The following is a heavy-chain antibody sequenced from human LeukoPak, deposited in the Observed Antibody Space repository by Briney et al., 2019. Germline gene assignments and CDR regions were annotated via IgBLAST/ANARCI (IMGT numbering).Heavy chain of an antibody. J-gene: IGHJ3*02. CDR3: ARDLVTVTKGFDI. Sequence: PSETLSLPCAVSDDSFSSHYWTWIRQPPGKGLEWIGYISYIGSTNYNPSLKSRVTISIDTSKNQFSLKLSSVTAADTAVYYCARDLVTVTKGFDIWGQGTMVSVSS. CDR2: ISYIGST. CDR1: DDSFSSHY. D-gene: IGHD4-17*01. V-gene: IGHV4-59*11.